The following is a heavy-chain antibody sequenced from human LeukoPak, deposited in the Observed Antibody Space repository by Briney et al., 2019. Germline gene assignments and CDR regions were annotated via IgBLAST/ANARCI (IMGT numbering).Heavy chain of an antibody. CDR2: IIPIFGTA. CDR1: GGTFSSYA. Sequence: SVKVPCKASGGTFSSYAISWVRQAPGQGLEWRGGIIPIFGTANYAQKFQGRVTITADESTSTAYMELSSLRSEDTAVYYCARIPSEYYYYGMDVWGQGTTVTVSS. D-gene: IGHD2-2*02. CDR3: ARIPSEYYYYGMDV. J-gene: IGHJ6*02. V-gene: IGHV1-69*13.